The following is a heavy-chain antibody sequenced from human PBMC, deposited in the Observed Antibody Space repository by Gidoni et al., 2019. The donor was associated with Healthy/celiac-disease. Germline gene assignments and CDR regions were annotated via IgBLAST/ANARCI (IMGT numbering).Heavy chain of an antibody. CDR3: ARGPRRPMYSSSSLFDY. Sequence: QVQLQQWGAGLLKPSETLSLTCAVYGGSFSGYYWSWIRQPPGKGLEWIGEINHSGSTNYNPSLKSRVTISVDTSKNQFSLKLSSVTAADTAVYYCARGPRRPMYSSSSLFDYWGQGTLVTVSS. CDR1: GGSFSGYY. V-gene: IGHV4-34*01. J-gene: IGHJ4*02. CDR2: INHSGST. D-gene: IGHD6-6*01.